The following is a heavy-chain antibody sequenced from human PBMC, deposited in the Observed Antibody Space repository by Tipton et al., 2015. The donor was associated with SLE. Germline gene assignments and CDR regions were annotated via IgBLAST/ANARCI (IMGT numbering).Heavy chain of an antibody. CDR1: GFAFSNNA. D-gene: IGHD5/OR15-5a*01. CDR3: ARDSLYDPYWYFDL. J-gene: IGHJ2*01. CDR2: IHGSDDTT. Sequence: GSLRLSCLASGFAFSNNAMSWVRQAPGKGLEWVSAIHGSDDTTHYADSVKGRFTISRDTSRNTLYLQMNSLRAEDTAVYFCARDSLYDPYWYFDLWGRGTLVAISS. V-gene: IGHV3-23*01.